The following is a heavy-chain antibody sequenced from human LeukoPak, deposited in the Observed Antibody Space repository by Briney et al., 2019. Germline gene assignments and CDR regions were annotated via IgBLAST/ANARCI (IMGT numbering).Heavy chain of an antibody. CDR3: ARLDCSSTSCYQYGMDV. V-gene: IGHV3-21*01. J-gene: IGHJ6*02. CDR2: ISRSSSYI. D-gene: IGHD2-2*01. CDR1: GFTFSSYS. Sequence: GGSLRLSCSASGFTFSSYSMNWVRQAPGKGLEWVSSISRSSSYIYYADSVKGRFPIPRDNAKNSLYMQMHSLRAEHTAVYYCARLDCSSTSCYQYGMDVWGQGTTVTVSS.